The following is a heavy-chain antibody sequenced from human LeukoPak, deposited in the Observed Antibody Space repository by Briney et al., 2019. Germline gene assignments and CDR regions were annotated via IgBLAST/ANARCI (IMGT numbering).Heavy chain of an antibody. V-gene: IGHV2-5*01. D-gene: IGHD4-17*01. CDR3: AHYGDYRFLYYFDY. CDR1: GFSLSTSGVG. J-gene: IGHJ4*02. Sequence: SGPTLVKPTQTLTLTCTFSGFSLSTSGVGEGWIRQPPGKALEWLALIYWNDNKLYSPSLKSRLTITKDTSNNQVVLTVTNMDPVDTATYYCAHYGDYRFLYYFDYWGQGTLVTVSP. CDR2: IYWNDNK.